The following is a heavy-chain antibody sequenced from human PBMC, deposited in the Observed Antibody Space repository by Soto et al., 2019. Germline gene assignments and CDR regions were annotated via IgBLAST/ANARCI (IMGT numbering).Heavy chain of an antibody. Sequence: GGSLRLSCAASGFTFTGYSMNWVRQAPGKGLEWVSSISSTTNYIYYADSMKGRFTVSRDNAKNSVYLEMNSLSAEDTAVYYCARESEDLTSNFDYWGQGTLVTVSS. CDR3: ARESEDLTSNFDY. CDR2: ISSTTNYI. V-gene: IGHV3-21*01. CDR1: GFTFTGYS. J-gene: IGHJ4*02.